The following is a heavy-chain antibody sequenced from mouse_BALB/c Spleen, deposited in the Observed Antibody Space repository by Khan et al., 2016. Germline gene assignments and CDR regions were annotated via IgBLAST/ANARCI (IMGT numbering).Heavy chain of an antibody. J-gene: IGHJ3*01. Sequence: QVQLKQSGAELVKPGASVKMSCKASGYTFTSYNINWVKQTPGQGLEWIGAIYPGNGDTSYNQKFKAKATLTADKSSSTAYMQLSSLTSEDSAVYYCARSWGNLFAYWGQGTLVTVSA. CDR3: ARSWGNLFAY. D-gene: IGHD2-1*01. CDR2: IYPGNGDT. V-gene: IGHV1-12*01. CDR1: GYTFTSYN.